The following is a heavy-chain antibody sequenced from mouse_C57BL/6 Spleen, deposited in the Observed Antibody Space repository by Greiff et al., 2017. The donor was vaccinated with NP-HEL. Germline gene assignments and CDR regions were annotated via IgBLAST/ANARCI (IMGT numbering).Heavy chain of an antibody. D-gene: IGHD1-1*01. Sequence: VKLVESGAELARPGASVKLSCKASGYTFTSYGISWVKQRTGQGLEWIGEIYPRSGNTYYIEKFKGKATLTADKSSSTAYMELRSLTSEDSSVYFCAREDYGSSRYFDYWGQGTTLTVSS. J-gene: IGHJ2*01. CDR2: IYPRSGNT. V-gene: IGHV1-81*01. CDR3: AREDYGSSRYFDY. CDR1: GYTFTSYG.